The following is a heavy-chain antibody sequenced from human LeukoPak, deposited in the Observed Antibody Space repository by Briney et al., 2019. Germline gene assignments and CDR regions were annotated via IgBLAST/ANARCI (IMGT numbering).Heavy chain of an antibody. CDR3: ATFPALVVVAAKRPSNLDY. CDR2: ISYDGGNK. D-gene: IGHD2-15*01. J-gene: IGHJ4*02. V-gene: IGHV3-30-3*01. CDR1: GFTFSSYA. Sequence: PGGSLRLSCAASGFTFSSYAMHWVRQAPGKGLEWVAVISYDGGNKYYADSVKGRFTISRDNSKNTLYLQMNSLRAEDTAVYYCATFPALVVVAAKRPSNLDYWGQGTLVTVSS.